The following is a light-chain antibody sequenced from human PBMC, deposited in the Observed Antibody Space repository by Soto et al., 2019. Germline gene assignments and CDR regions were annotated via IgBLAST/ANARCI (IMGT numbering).Light chain of an antibody. V-gene: IGKV1-12*01. CDR2: GAS. CDR3: QQASTFPGT. CDR1: RDISKS. Sequence: IQMTQSPSSVSASVGDRLTITCRASRDISKSLAWYQQTPGKAPKLLLRGASSLHRGVPSRFSGSGAGTEFTLTISSLQPEDFATYYCQQASTFPGTFGQGTKVDVK. J-gene: IGKJ1*01.